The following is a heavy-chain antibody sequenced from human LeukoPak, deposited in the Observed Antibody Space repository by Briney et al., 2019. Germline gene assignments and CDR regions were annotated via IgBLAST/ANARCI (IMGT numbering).Heavy chain of an antibody. Sequence: GGSLRLSCAASGFTFSSYGMHWVRQAPGKGLEWVSGISWNSGSIGYADSVKGRFTISRDNAKNSLYLQMNSLRAEDMALYYCAKGFTVTTGGYYFDYWGQGALVTVSS. D-gene: IGHD4-17*01. V-gene: IGHV3-9*03. J-gene: IGHJ4*02. CDR2: ISWNSGSI. CDR3: AKGFTVTTGGYYFDY. CDR1: GFTFSSYG.